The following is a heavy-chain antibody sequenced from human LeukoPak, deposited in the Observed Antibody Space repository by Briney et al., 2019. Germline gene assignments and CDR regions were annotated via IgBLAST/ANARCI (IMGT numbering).Heavy chain of an antibody. CDR2: VYISGNT. D-gene: IGHD6-19*01. J-gene: IGHJ3*02. Sequence: SQTLSLTCTVSGGSIKAGGYSWTWIRQPAGKGLEWIGRVYISGNTDQNPSLKSRVTVSMDSSKNQFSLEMKSVTAADTAVYYCTRGWSSAGVFDSWGQGTVVTVSS. CDR3: TRGWSSAGVFDS. CDR1: GGSIKAGGYS. V-gene: IGHV4-61*02.